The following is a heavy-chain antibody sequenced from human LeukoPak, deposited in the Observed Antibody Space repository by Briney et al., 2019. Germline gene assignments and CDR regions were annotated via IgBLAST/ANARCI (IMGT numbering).Heavy chain of an antibody. D-gene: IGHD3-16*01. CDR2: IDDYTGNT. Sequence: SETLSLTCDVFGGSFTDYFWTWIRQSPGKGLEWIGEIDDYTGNTNYNPSLNSRVSISLEKSKNQFSLKLSSVTAADTAVYYCARDGSLLTKGFDYWGQGTLVTVSS. V-gene: IGHV4-34*01. CDR1: GGSFTDYF. CDR3: ARDGSLLTKGFDY. J-gene: IGHJ4*02.